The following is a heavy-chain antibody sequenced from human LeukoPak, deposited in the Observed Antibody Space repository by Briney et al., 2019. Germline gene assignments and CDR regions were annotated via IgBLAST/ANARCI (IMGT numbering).Heavy chain of an antibody. CDR2: INPNNGGT. V-gene: IGHV1-2*02. CDR1: GYTFTGYY. D-gene: IGHD4-17*01. J-gene: IGHJ4*02. CDR3: ARDIDYGLSYYFDY. Sequence: ASVKVSCKASGYTFTGYYMHWVRQAPGQGLEWVGWINPNNGGTNFAQKFQGRATMTRDTSISTAYMELSRVISDDTAVYFCARDIDYGLSYYFDYWGQGTQVTVSS.